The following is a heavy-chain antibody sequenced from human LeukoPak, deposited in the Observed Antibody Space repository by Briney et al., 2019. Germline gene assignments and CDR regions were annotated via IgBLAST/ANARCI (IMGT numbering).Heavy chain of an antibody. D-gene: IGHD6-19*01. CDR2: ISGYNGNT. CDR1: GYTFTYYC. V-gene: IGHV1-18*04. CDR3: ARDKSPIRSRSGSESSPLDN. Sequence: EASVKVSCKASGYTFTYYCINWVRQAPGQGLEWMGWISGYNGNTKYAQKFQGRVTMTTDTFTNTAYMELRSLRSDDTAMYYRARDKSPIRSRSGSESSPLDNWGQGTLVFVSS. J-gene: IGHJ4*02.